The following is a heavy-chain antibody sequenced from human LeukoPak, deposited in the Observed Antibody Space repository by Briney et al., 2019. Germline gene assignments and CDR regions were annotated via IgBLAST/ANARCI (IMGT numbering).Heavy chain of an antibody. CDR3: ARGGGYSYGSFDY. Sequence: GGSLRLSCAASGFTMSSYWMSWVRQAPGKGLEWVANIKQDGSEKYYVDSVKGRFTISRDNAKNTLYLQMNSLRAEDTAVYHCARGGGYSYGSFDYWGQGTLVTVSS. CDR2: IKQDGSEK. V-gene: IGHV3-7*01. CDR1: GFTMSSYW. D-gene: IGHD5-18*01. J-gene: IGHJ4*02.